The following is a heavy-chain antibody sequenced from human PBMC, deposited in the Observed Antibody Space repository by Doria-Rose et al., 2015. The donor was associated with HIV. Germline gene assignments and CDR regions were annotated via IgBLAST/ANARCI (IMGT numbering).Heavy chain of an antibody. V-gene: IGHV2-26*01. CDR1: GVSLSSPGMG. CDR3: ARIKSSRWYHKSYSDV. J-gene: IGHJ4*02. Sequence: SGPVLVKPTETLTLTCTVSGVSLSSPGMGVSWIRQPPGKALEWLANIFSDDERPYKTSLKSRLTISRGTSKGQVVLTMTDMDPVDTATYYCARIKSSRWYHKSYSDVWGQGTLVVVSA. CDR2: IFSDDER. D-gene: IGHD6-13*01.